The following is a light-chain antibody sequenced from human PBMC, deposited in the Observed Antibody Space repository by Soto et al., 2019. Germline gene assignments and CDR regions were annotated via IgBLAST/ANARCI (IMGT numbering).Light chain of an antibody. V-gene: IGLV2-8*01. CDR3: SSYAATNNYV. CDR2: EVT. CDR1: SSDVGGYNF. J-gene: IGLJ1*01. Sequence: QSVLTQPPSASGSPGQSVTISCTGTSSDVGGYNFVSWYQQHPGKAPQLIIYEVTKRPSGVPDRFSGSKSGNTASLPVSGLQAEDEADYYCSSYAATNNYVFGSGTKLTVL.